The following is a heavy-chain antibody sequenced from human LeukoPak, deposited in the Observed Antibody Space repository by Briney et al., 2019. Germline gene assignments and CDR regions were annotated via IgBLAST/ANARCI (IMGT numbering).Heavy chain of an antibody. CDR3: ARIENSFWSGSYYFDY. D-gene: IGHD3-3*01. J-gene: IGHJ4*02. CDR1: GYSISNGYY. V-gene: IGHV4-30-4*08. CDR2: IYYSGST. Sequence: SETLSLTCAVSGYSISNGYYWVWIRQPPGKGLEWIGYIYYSGSTYYNPSLKSRVTISVDTSKNQFSLKLSSVSAADTAVYYCARIENSFWSGSYYFDYWGQGTLVTVSS.